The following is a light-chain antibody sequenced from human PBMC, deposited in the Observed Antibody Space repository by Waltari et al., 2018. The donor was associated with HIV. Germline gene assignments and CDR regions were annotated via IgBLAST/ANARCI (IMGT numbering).Light chain of an antibody. CDR3: QQYKTWPLT. CDR1: QNVFSD. CDR2: GAS. J-gene: IGKJ1*01. V-gene: IGKV3-15*01. Sequence: EPVMTQSTGTLSVSPGGRATLSCRASQNVFSDLAWYHQKPGQPPRLLIFGASKRATGVPARFSGSGSGTEFTLTITSLQTEDYGLYHCQQYKTWPLTFGQGTRVEIK.